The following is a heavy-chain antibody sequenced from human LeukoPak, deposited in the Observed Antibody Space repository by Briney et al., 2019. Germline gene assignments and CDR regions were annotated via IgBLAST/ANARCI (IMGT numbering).Heavy chain of an antibody. Sequence: GGSLRLSCGASGFTFSSYWMHWARQAPGKGLVWVSRTSSDGTATTYADSVKGRFTMSRDNAKNTLYLQMNSLRAEDTAVYYCAREVSVGLGFDYWGQGALVTVSS. CDR2: TSSDGTAT. D-gene: IGHD1-26*01. V-gene: IGHV3-74*01. CDR3: AREVSVGLGFDY. CDR1: GFTFSSYW. J-gene: IGHJ4*02.